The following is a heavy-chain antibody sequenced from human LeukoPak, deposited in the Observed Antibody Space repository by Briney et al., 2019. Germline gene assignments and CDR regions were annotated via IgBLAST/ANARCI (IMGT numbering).Heavy chain of an antibody. V-gene: IGHV3-48*01. J-gene: IGHJ5*02. D-gene: IGHD3-22*01. CDR2: ISSSSSTI. CDR1: GFTFSSYE. Sequence: GGSLRLSCAASGFTFSSYEMNWVRQAPGKGLEWVSYISSSSSTIYYADSVKGRFTISRDNAKNSLYLQMNSLRAEDTAVYYCARESSDYYDSSGYGAWGQGTLVTVSS. CDR3: ARESSDYYDSSGYGA.